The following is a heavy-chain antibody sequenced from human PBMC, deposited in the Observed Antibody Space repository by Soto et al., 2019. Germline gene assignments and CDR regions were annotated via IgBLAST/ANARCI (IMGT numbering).Heavy chain of an antibody. CDR2: INAGNGNT. D-gene: IGHD2-2*02. J-gene: IGHJ5*02. CDR3: ASLLYQNSFDP. V-gene: IGHV1-3*01. Sequence: EQRLEWMGWINAGNGNTIYSQKFQGRVTMTKDTSTNTAYMELSSLRSEDTAVYYCASLLYQNSFDPWGQGTPVTVSS.